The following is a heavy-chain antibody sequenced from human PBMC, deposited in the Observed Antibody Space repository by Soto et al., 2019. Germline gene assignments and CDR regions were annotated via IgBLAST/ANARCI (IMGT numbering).Heavy chain of an antibody. Sequence: GGSLRLSCAASGFTFSSYSMNWVRQAPGKGLEWVSYISSSSSTIYYADSVKGRFTISRDNAKNSLYLQMNSLRAEDTAVYYFVREHCSSTSCLNGFDDWGQGTLVTVSS. CDR3: VREHCSSTSCLNGFDD. CDR1: GFTFSSYS. D-gene: IGHD2-2*01. V-gene: IGHV3-48*01. J-gene: IGHJ4*02. CDR2: ISSSSSTI.